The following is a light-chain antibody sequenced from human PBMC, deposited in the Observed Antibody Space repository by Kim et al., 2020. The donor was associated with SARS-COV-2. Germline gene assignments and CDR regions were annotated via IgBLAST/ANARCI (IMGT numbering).Light chain of an antibody. CDR3: QQYESFPLT. Sequence: ASVGDRVTITCQASQDITYYLNWYQQKPGKAPKFLIYDASNLDTGVPSRFSGSGSGRDFSLTISSLQPEDIGTYYCQQYESFPLTFGGGTKVDIK. CDR2: DAS. V-gene: IGKV1-33*01. J-gene: IGKJ4*01. CDR1: QDITYY.